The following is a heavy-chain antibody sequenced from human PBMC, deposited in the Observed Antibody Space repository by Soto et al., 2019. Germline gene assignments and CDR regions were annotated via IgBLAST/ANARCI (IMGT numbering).Heavy chain of an antibody. CDR3: ARDSGYGDPFDY. CDR1: GGSISSYY. Sequence: SETLSLTCTVSGGSISSYYWSWIRQPPGKGLEWIGYIYYSGSTNYNPSLKSRVTISVDTSKNQFSLGLSSVTAADTAVYYCARDSGYGDPFDYWGQGTLVTVSS. J-gene: IGHJ4*02. D-gene: IGHD4-17*01. V-gene: IGHV4-59*01. CDR2: IYYSGST.